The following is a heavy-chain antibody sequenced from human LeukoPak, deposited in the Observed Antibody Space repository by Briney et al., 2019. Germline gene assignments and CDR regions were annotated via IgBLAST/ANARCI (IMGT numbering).Heavy chain of an antibody. CDR3: ARAIYYDSSGYFFDY. CDR2: ISSSSSTI. Sequence: GGSLRLSCAASGFTFSSYSMNWVRQAPGKGLEWVSYISSSSSTIYYADSVKGRFTISRDNAKNSLYLQMNSLRAEDTALYHCARAIYYDSSGYFFDYWGQGTLVTVSS. D-gene: IGHD3-22*01. V-gene: IGHV3-48*04. CDR1: GFTFSSYS. J-gene: IGHJ4*02.